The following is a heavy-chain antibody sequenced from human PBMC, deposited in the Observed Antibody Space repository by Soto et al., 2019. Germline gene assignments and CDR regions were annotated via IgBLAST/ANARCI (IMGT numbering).Heavy chain of an antibody. V-gene: IGHV3-7*03. CDR1: GFTFSSYW. D-gene: IGHD6-13*01. CDR2: IKQDGSEK. CDR3: ARTRGIAAAGFGYFQH. Sequence: GGSLRLSCAASGFTFSSYWMSWVRQAPGKGLEWVANIKQDGSEKYYVDSVKGRFTISRDNAKNSLYLQMNSLRAEDTAVYYCARTRGIAAAGFGYFQHWGKGTLVTVSS. J-gene: IGHJ1*01.